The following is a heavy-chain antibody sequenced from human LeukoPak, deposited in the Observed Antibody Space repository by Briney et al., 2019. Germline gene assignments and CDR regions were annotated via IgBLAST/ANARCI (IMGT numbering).Heavy chain of an antibody. D-gene: IGHD5-12*01. V-gene: IGHV1-3*01. CDR1: GYTFTSYA. J-gene: IGHJ4*02. Sequence: ASVKVSFKASGYTFTSYAMHWVRQAPGQRLEWMGWINAGNGNTKYSQKFQDRVTIPRDTSASTAYMELSSLRSEATAVYYRARVSPTTNKLAYWGQGTLVTVSS. CDR3: ARVSPTTNKLAY. CDR2: INAGNGNT.